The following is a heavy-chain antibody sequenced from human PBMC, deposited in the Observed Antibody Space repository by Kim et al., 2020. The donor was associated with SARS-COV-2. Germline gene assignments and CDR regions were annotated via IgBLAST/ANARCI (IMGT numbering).Heavy chain of an antibody. CDR2: IWYDGSNK. Sequence: GGSLRLSCAASGFTFSSYGMHWVRQAPGKGLEWVAVIWYDGSNKYYADSVKGRFTISRDNSKNTLYLQMNSLRAEDTAVNYCARDFNVGATEEGGYWGQGTLVTVSS. CDR1: GFTFSSYG. D-gene: IGHD1-26*01. J-gene: IGHJ4*02. V-gene: IGHV3-33*01. CDR3: ARDFNVGATEEGGY.